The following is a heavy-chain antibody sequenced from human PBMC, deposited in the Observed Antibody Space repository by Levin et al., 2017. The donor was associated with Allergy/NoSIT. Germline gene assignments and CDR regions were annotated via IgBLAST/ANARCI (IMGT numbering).Heavy chain of an antibody. CDR2: ISSGGVTK. Sequence: PGGSLRLSCVASGFIFTTYSMNWVRQAPGKGLEWISYISSGGVTKQYADSVKGRFTISRDNAKNSLYLQMNSLRDEDTAVYYCARVRDPYGSGWYGDYWGQGTLVTVSS. D-gene: IGHD6-19*01. CDR3: ARVRDPYGSGWYGDY. J-gene: IGHJ4*02. V-gene: IGHV3-48*02. CDR1: GFIFTTYS.